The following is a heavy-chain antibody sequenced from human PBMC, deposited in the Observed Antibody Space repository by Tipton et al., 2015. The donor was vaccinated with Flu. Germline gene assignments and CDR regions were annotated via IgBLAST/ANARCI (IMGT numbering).Heavy chain of an antibody. J-gene: IGHJ4*02. V-gene: IGHV4-38-2*02. CDR2: VYHGGTT. CDR3: ATTTYYYGSGSHDY. Sequence: TLSLTCTVSGYSISSRYYWGWIRQPPGKGLEWIGCVYHGGTTYYNPSLKSRVAISLDTFQNQFSLKLTSVTAADTAVYYCATTTYYYGSGSHDYWGQGTLVTGSS. CDR1: GYSISSRYY. D-gene: IGHD3-10*01.